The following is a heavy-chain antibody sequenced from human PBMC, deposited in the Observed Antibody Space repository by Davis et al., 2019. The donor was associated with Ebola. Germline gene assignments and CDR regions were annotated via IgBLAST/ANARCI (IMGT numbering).Heavy chain of an antibody. CDR3: ARVGLGYNYGFLN. D-gene: IGHD5-18*01. J-gene: IGHJ4*02. V-gene: IGHV3-11*04. CDR1: GFTFSDYY. CDR2: ISSSGSTI. Sequence: GESLKISCAASGFTFSDYYMSWIRQAPGKGLEWVSYISSSGSTIYYADSVKGRFIISRDNAKKSLYLQMNSLRGEDTAVYYCARVGLGYNYGFLNWGQGTLVTVSS.